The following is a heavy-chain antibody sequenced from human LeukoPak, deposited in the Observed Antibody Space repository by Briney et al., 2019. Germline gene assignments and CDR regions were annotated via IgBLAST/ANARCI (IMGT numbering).Heavy chain of an antibody. CDR1: GGSFSGFR. V-gene: IGHV4-34*01. D-gene: IGHD3-10*01. CDR3: ARARITMVRGVINWFDP. CDR2: INHSGGT. Sequence: SETLSLTCAVSGGSFSGFRWHWIRQPPGKGPEWIGEINHSGGTTYNPSLKSRVTISVDTSKIQFSLKLSSVTAADTAVYYCARARITMVRGVINWFDPWGQGTLVTVSS. J-gene: IGHJ5*02.